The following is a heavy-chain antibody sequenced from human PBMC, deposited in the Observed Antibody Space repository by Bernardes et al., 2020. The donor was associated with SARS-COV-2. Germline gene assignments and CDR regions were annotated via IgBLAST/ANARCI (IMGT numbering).Heavy chain of an antibody. CDR3: ARGGGEIFGELALDY. CDR2: ISSSSSYT. V-gene: IGHV3-11*05. D-gene: IGHD3-3*01. J-gene: IGHJ4*02. Sequence: GGSLRLSCAASGFTFSDYYMSWIRQAPGKGLEWVSYISSSSSYTNYADSVKGRFTISRDNAKNSLYLQMNSLRAEDTAVYYCARGGGEIFGELALDYWGQGTLVTVSS. CDR1: GFTFSDYY.